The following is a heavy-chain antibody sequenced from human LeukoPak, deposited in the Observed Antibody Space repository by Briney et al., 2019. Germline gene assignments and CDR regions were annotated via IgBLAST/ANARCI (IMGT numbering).Heavy chain of an antibody. CDR2: ISSSGSTI. D-gene: IGHD5-18*01. J-gene: IGHJ3*02. Sequence: GGSLRLSCAASGFTFSSYEMNWVRQAPGKGLEWVSYISSSGSTIYYADSVKGRFTISRDNAKNSLYLQMNSLRAEDTALYYCAKGGIQLWANDAFDIWGQGTMVTVSS. CDR1: GFTFSSYE. V-gene: IGHV3-48*03. CDR3: AKGGIQLWANDAFDI.